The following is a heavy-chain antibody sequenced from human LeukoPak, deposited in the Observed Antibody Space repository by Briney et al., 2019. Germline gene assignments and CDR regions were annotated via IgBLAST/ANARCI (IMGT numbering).Heavy chain of an antibody. Sequence: SETLSLTSAVYGGSFRGYYWSWSRQPPQKRLERIGDINNNESTNYNPSLTIRVTISVDASKSQFSLKLSSVSAADTAVYDCARARQQLVLPLYYFDDWGQVTLVTVSS. CDR2: INNNEST. CDR3: ARARQQLVLPLYYFDD. J-gene: IGHJ4*02. V-gene: IGHV4-34*01. CDR1: GGSFRGYY. D-gene: IGHD6-13*01.